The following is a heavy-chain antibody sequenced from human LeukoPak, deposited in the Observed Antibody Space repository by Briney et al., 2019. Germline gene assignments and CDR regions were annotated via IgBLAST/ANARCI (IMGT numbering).Heavy chain of an antibody. CDR1: GFTLVNYW. CDR3: AKGGATVIDY. Sequence: GGSLRLSVAASGFTLVNYWMHWFGQAPGKGLFWVSRINSDGSSTTSADSVKGRFTISRDNAKNTLYLQMNSLRAEDTAVYYCAKGGATVIDYWGQGTLVTVSS. J-gene: IGHJ4*02. V-gene: IGHV3-74*01. D-gene: IGHD4-17*01. CDR2: INSDGSST.